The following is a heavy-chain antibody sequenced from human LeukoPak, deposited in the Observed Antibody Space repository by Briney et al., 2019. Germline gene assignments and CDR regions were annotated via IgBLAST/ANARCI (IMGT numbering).Heavy chain of an antibody. J-gene: IGHJ3*02. V-gene: IGHV4-59*01. CDR2: IYYSGST. D-gene: IGHD3-3*01. Sequence: SETLSLTCTVSGGSISGYYWSWIRQPPGKGLEWIGYIYYSGSTKYKPSLKSRVTISVDTSKNQFSLKLSSVTAADTAVYYCARGRFLDAFDIWGQGTMVTVSS. CDR3: ARGRFLDAFDI. CDR1: GGSISGYY.